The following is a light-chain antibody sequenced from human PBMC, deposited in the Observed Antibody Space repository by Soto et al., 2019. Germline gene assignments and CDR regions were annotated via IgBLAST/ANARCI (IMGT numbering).Light chain of an antibody. Sequence: DIQMTQSPSSLSASVGDRVTITCRASRYIRSDLSWYQQRPGQAPKVLIYVASNLQSGVPSRFSGSGSGTEFTLTISSLQPEDFATYYCLQHNSYPWTFGQGTRLEIK. CDR3: LQHNSYPWT. V-gene: IGKV1-17*01. CDR2: VAS. CDR1: RYIRSD. J-gene: IGKJ5*01.